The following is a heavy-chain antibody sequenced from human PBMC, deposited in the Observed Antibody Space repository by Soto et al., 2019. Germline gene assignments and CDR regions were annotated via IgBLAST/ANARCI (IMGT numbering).Heavy chain of an antibody. CDR1: GYTFTSYA. D-gene: IGHD3-3*01. J-gene: IGHJ4*02. CDR2: INAGNGNT. CDR3: ARDSPRYYDFWSGYLGPNY. Sequence: ASVKVSCKASGYTFTSYAIHWVRQAPGQRLEWMGWINAGNGNTKYSQKFQGRVTITRDTSASTAYMELSSLRSEDTAVYYCARDSPRYYDFWSGYLGPNYWGQGTLVTVSS. V-gene: IGHV1-3*01.